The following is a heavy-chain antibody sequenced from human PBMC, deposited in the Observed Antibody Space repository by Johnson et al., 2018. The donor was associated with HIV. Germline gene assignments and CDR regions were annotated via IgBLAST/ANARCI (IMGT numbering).Heavy chain of an antibody. CDR2: IYSGGST. V-gene: IGHV3-66*02. D-gene: IGHD2-8*02. CDR1: AFTFSRYG. CDR3: ARGPGGFGAFDI. J-gene: IGHJ3*02. Sequence: EQLVESGGGLVQPGGSLRLSCAASAFTFSRYGMHWVRQAPGKGLEWVSVIYSGGSTYYADSVKGRFTISRDNSKNTLYLQMNSLRAEDTAVYYCARGPGGFGAFDIWGQGTMVTVSS.